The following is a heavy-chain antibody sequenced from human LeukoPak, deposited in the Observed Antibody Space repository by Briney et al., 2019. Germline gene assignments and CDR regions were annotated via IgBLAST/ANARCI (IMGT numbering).Heavy chain of an antibody. D-gene: IGHD6-13*01. CDR3: ARGSWYAFDI. CDR1: GFIFSNYV. J-gene: IGHJ3*02. V-gene: IGHV3-30*03. CDR2: ISFDRSTE. Sequence: GGSLRLSCAASGFIFSNYVMHWVRQAPGRGLEWVALISFDRSTESYADSVKGRFTISRDNSKNTLYLQMNSLRDEDTAVYYCARGSWYAFDIWGQGTMVTVSS.